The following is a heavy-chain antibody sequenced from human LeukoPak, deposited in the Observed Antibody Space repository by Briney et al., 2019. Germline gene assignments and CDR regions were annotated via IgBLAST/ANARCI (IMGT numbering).Heavy chain of an antibody. CDR3: ARDPGTHYGSSWYYGMDV. J-gene: IGHJ6*02. CDR2: IKQDGSEK. D-gene: IGHD6-13*01. V-gene: IGHV3-7*01. CDR1: GFTFSSYW. Sequence: GGSLRLSCAASGFTFSSYWMSWVRQAPGKGLEWVANIKQDGSEKYYVDSVKGRFTISRDNAKNSLYLQMNSLRAEDTAVYHCARDPGTHYGSSWYYGMDVWGQGTTVTVSS.